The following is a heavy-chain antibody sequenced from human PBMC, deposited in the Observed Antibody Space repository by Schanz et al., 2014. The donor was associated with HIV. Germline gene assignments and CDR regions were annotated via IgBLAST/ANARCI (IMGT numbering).Heavy chain of an antibody. V-gene: IGHV1-69*01. CDR2: IIPVFGTT. J-gene: IGHJ4*02. CDR3: ARAGDISGYYIDS. CDR1: GGTFSSYA. Sequence: QVQLVQSGAEVKKPGSSVKVSCKASGGTFSSYAFSWVRQAPGQGLEWMGGIIPVFGTTDYAQKFQGTATITADESTSTAYMELSSLRSEDTAVYYCARAGDISGYYIDSWGQGTLVTVSS. D-gene: IGHD3-22*01.